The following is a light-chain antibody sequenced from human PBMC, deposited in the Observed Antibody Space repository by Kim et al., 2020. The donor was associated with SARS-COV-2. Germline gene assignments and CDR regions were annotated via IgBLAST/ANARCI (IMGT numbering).Light chain of an antibody. J-gene: IGLJ2*01. CDR2: YDS. Sequence: APERTARINCGGNNIGSKSVHGYQRKPGQAPVLVIYYDSDRPSAIPERFTGSNSGNTATLTISRVEAGDESDYYCQVWDSSSDHVVFRGGTQLTVL. CDR3: QVWDSSSDHVV. V-gene: IGLV3-21*04. CDR1: NIGSKS.